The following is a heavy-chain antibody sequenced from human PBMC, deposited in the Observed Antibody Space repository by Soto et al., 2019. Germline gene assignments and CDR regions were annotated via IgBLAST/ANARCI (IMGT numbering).Heavy chain of an antibody. V-gene: IGHV5-51*01. CDR3: ARHGVVVTPDY. J-gene: IGHJ4*02. CDR1: GYNFISFW. D-gene: IGHD3-22*01. Sequence: GVPMKVSSKGAGYNFISFWIGWVRQMPGKGLEWMGIIYPGDSDTRYSPSFQGQVTISADKSISTAYLQWSSLKASDTAMYYCARHGVVVTPDYWGQGTLVTVSS. CDR2: IYPGDSDT.